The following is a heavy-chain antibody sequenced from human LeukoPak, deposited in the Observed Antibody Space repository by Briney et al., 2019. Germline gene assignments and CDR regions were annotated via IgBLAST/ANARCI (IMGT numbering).Heavy chain of an antibody. CDR3: AKHPGYCSSTSCSHFDY. CDR2: ISGSGGST. J-gene: IGHJ4*02. V-gene: IGHV3-23*01. Sequence: GGSLRLSCAASGFTFSSYAMSWVRQAPGKGLEWVSAISGSGGSTYSADSVKGRFTISRDNSKNTLYLQMNSLRAEDTAVYYCAKHPGYCSSTSCSHFDYWGQGTLVTVSS. CDR1: GFTFSSYA. D-gene: IGHD2-2*01.